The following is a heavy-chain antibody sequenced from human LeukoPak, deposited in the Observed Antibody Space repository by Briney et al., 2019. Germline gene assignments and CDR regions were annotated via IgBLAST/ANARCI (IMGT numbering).Heavy chain of an antibody. CDR2: ISHDETHK. J-gene: IGHJ4*02. CDR3: AVDLAHGVPDYFDY. D-gene: IGHD2-8*01. Sequence: GSLRPSFAASGIGLSPYTMHWVRPVPSKGPEGVSVISHDETHKYYGDAVGGRFTISRDNSKNMLYLQMDSLRADDSAIYYCAVDLAHGVPDYFDYWGQGTLVTVSS. CDR1: GIGLSPYT. V-gene: IGHV3-30*04.